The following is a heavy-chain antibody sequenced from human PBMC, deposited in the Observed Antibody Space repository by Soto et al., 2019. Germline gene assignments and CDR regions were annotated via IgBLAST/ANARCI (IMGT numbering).Heavy chain of an antibody. CDR1: GFSLSTSGVG. CDR3: AHVYGGYDHFDY. V-gene: IGHV2-5*02. CDR2: IYWDDDK. D-gene: IGHD5-12*01. J-gene: IGHJ4*02. Sequence: QITLKESGPTLVKPTQTLTLTCTFSGFSLSTSGVGVGWIRQPPGKALEWLALIYWDDDKRYSPSLKSRLTFTQDTSKHHVVLTMPNMDPVDTPTYSCAHVYGGYDHFDYWGQGTLVTVSS.